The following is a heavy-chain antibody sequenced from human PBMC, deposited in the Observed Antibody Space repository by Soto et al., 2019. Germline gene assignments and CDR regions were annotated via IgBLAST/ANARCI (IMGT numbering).Heavy chain of an antibody. V-gene: IGHV4-39*01. J-gene: IGHJ5*02. CDR3: ARRVGAWFDP. CDR1: GGSISSSSYY. CDR2: IYYSGST. Sequence: SETLSLTCPVSGGSISSSSYYWGWIRQPPGKGLEWIGSIYYSGSTYYNPSLKSRVTISVDTSKNQFSLKLSSVTAADTAVYYCARRVGAWFDPWGQGTLVTVSS. D-gene: IGHD3-16*01.